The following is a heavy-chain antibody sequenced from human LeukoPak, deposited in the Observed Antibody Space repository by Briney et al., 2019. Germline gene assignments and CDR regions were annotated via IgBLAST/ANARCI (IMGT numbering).Heavy chain of an antibody. V-gene: IGHV3-7*01. CDR2: ISQDGSEI. J-gene: IGHJ5*02. CDR1: GFSFTSYW. D-gene: IGHD3-16*01. CDR3: ARDHRFGGVPHWFDP. Sequence: GGSLRLSCAASGFSFTSYWLSWVRQAPGKGLQWVANISQDGSEIHYADSVKGRFTISRDNAENSVYLQMSSLRAEDTAVYYCARDHRFGGVPHWFDPWGQGTLVTVSS.